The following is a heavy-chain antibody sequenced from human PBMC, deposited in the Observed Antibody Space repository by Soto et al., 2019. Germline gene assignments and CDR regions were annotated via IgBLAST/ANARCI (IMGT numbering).Heavy chain of an antibody. D-gene: IGHD6-13*01. CDR2: IDPSDSYT. J-gene: IGHJ6*02. V-gene: IGHV5-10-1*01. CDR1: GYSFTSYW. Sequence: GESLKISCKGSGYSFTSYWISWVRQMPGKGLEWMGRIDPSDSYTNYSPSFQGHVTISADKSISTAYLQWSSLKASDTAMYHCARTDPNSSSWYYYYYYGMDVWGQGTTVTVSS. CDR3: ARTDPNSSSWYYYYYYGMDV.